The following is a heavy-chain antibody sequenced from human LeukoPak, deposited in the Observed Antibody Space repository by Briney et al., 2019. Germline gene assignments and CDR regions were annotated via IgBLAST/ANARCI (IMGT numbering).Heavy chain of an antibody. D-gene: IGHD3-3*01. Sequence: ASVKVSCKTSGDTFTAYFMHWVRQAPGQGLEWMGWINPDTGGTNYARKFQDRVTMTRDTSISTAYMELSRLTSDDTAVYYCARDDSGVVIHYWGQGTLVSVSS. J-gene: IGHJ4*02. CDR1: GDTFTAYF. V-gene: IGHV1-2*02. CDR3: ARDDSGVVIHY. CDR2: INPDTGGT.